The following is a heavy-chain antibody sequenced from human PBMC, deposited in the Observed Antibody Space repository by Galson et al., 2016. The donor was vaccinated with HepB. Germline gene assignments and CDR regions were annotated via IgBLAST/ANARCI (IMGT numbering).Heavy chain of an antibody. CDR1: GFTFSSSA. CDR3: AKRPSKGTLDY. CDR2: ITGSGGST. Sequence: SLRLSCAASGFTFSSSAMNWVRQASGKGLEWVSAITGSGGSTYYADSVKGRFTISRDNSKNTLYLQMNSLRAEDTAVYYCAKRPSKGTLDYWGQGTLVTVSS. J-gene: IGHJ4*02. V-gene: IGHV3-23*01.